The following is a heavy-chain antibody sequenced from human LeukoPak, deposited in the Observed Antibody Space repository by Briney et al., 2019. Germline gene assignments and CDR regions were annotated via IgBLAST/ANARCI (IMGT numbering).Heavy chain of an antibody. CDR3: ATEWSPYYYYGMDV. V-gene: IGHV3-33*01. CDR2: IWYDGSNK. Sequence: GRSLRLSCAASGFTFSSYGMHWVRQAPGKGLEWVAVIWYDGSNKYYADSVKGRFTISRDNSKNTLYLQMNSLRAEDTAVYYCATEWSPYYYYGMDVWGQGTTVTVSS. D-gene: IGHD2-15*01. CDR1: GFTFSSYG. J-gene: IGHJ6*02.